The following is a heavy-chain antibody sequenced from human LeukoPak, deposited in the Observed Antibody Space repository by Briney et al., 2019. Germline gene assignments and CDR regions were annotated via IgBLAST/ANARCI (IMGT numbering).Heavy chain of an antibody. Sequence: PGRSLRLSCAASGFTLSNYAMHWVRQAPGKGLEWVTIISYDGSDKDYADSVKGRFTISRDNAKNTLYLQMNSLRAEDTAVYYCAREQVFSYEFWSGYKRYDAFDMWGQGTVVTVSS. J-gene: IGHJ3*02. CDR1: GFTLSNYA. CDR3: AREQVFSYEFWSGYKRYDAFDM. CDR2: ISYDGSDK. V-gene: IGHV3-30*04. D-gene: IGHD3-3*01.